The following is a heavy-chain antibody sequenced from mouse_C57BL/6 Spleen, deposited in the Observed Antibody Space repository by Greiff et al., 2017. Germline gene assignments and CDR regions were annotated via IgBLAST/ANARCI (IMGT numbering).Heavy chain of an antibody. CDR1: GFTFSSYA. V-gene: IGHV5-4*03. D-gene: IGHD2-12*01. J-gene: IGHJ1*03. Sequence: EVMLVESGGGLVKPGGSLKLSCAASGFTFSSYAMSWVRQTPEKRLEWVATISDGGSYTYYPDNVKGRFPISRDNAKNTLYLQMSHLKAEDTAMYYCASYYSDPTEGYFDVWGTGTTVTVSS. CDR2: ISDGGSYT. CDR3: ASYYSDPTEGYFDV.